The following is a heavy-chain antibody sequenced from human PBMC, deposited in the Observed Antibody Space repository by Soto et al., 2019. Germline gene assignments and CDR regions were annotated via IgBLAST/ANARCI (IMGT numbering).Heavy chain of an antibody. D-gene: IGHD3-9*01. CDR2: IYPGDSDT. J-gene: IGHJ4*02. Sequence: GESLKISCKGSGYSFTSYWIGWVRQMPGKGLEWMGIIYPGDSDTRYSPSFQGQVTISADKSISTAYLQWSSLKASDTAMYYCARLEYYDILTGYYTHSNFDYWGQGTLVTVSS. V-gene: IGHV5-51*01. CDR3: ARLEYYDILTGYYTHSNFDY. CDR1: GYSFTSYW.